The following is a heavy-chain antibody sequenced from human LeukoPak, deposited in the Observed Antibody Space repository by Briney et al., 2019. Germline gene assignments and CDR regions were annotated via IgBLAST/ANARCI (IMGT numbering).Heavy chain of an antibody. D-gene: IGHD2-15*01. CDR3: AKTQGYYDA. V-gene: IGHV3-30*18. CDR2: ISYDGSNK. J-gene: IGHJ5*02. Sequence: GGSLTLSCAASGFTFSSYGMHWVRQAPGKGLEWVAVISYDGSNKYYADSVKGRFTISRDNSKNTLYLQMNSLRADDTAVYYCAKTQGYYDAWGKGALVTVAS. CDR1: GFTFSSYG.